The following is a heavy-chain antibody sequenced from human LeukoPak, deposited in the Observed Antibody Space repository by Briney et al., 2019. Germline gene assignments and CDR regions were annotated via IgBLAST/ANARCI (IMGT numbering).Heavy chain of an antibody. V-gene: IGHV4-34*01. J-gene: IGHJ2*01. CDR2: INHSGST. Sequence: SETPSLTCAVYGGSFSGYYWSWIRQPPGKGLEWIGEINHSGSTNYNPSFKSRVTISVDTSKNQFSLKLSSVTAADTAVYCCARSRYFDLWGRGTLVTVSS. CDR3: ARSRYFDL. CDR1: GGSFSGYY.